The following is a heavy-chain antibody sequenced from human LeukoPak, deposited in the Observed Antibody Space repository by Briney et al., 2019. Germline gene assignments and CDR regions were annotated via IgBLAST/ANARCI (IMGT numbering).Heavy chain of an antibody. Sequence: GGSLRLSCAASGFTFSSYGMHWVRQAPGKGLEWVTDISYDGPNRYYADSVKGRFTISRDDSKDTLHLHMSSLRAEDTAVYYCAKEKLPSGYSFLTDYWGQGTLVTVSS. CDR2: ISYDGPNR. J-gene: IGHJ4*02. V-gene: IGHV3-30*18. CDR1: GFTFSSYG. D-gene: IGHD5-18*01. CDR3: AKEKLPSGYSFLTDY.